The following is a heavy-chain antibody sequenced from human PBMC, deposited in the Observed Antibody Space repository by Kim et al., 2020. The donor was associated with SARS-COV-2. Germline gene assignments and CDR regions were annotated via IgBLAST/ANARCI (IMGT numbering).Heavy chain of an antibody. CDR1: GGTFSSYA. CDR3: ARDLRDGYCSGGSCYSTFVY. D-gene: IGHD2-15*01. J-gene: IGHJ4*02. Sequence: SVKVSCKASGGTFSSYAISWVRQAPGQGLEWMGGIIPIFGTANYAQKFQGRVTITADESTSTAYMELSSLRSEDTAVYYCARDLRDGYCSGGSCYSTFVYWGQGPLVTVSS. V-gene: IGHV1-69*13. CDR2: IIPIFGTA.